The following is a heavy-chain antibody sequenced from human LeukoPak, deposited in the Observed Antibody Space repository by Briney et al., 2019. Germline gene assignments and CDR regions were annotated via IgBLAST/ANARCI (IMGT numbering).Heavy chain of an antibody. CDR3: AKAPSGYSYGLFGY. V-gene: IGHV3-23*01. J-gene: IGHJ4*02. CDR1: GFTFSSYA. Sequence: PGGSLRLSCAASGFTFSSYAMSWVRQAPGKGLEWVSAISGSGGSTYYADSVKGRFTISRDNSKNTPYLQTNSLRAEDTAVYYCAKAPSGYSYGLFGYWGQGTLVTVSS. CDR2: ISGSGGST. D-gene: IGHD5-18*01.